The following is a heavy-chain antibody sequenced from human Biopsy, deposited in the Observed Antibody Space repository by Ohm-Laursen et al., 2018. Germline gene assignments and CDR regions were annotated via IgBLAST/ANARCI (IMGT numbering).Heavy chain of an antibody. CDR3: VRGVDYYDPYHYYALDV. D-gene: IGHD3-22*01. V-gene: IGHV4-34*01. Sequence: PGTLSLTCAVYGESFNGYYWSWIRQTPGKGLEWIGEINHSGRTNYNPSLKSRVTISVDTSKNQFSLEVRSVTAADTAVYYCVRGVDYYDPYHYYALDVWGQGTTVTVSS. J-gene: IGHJ6*02. CDR2: INHSGRT. CDR1: GESFNGYY.